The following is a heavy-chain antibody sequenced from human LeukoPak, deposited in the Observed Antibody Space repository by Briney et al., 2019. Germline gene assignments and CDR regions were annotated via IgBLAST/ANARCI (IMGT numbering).Heavy chain of an antibody. CDR2: MNPNRGNT. D-gene: IGHD3-10*01. J-gene: IGHJ5*02. V-gene: IGHV1-8*01. CDR3: ARDRGGGWFDP. Sequence: GASVKVSCKASGYTFPSYYINWVRQATGQGLEWMGWMNPNRGNTGYAQKFQGRVTMTRNTSLSTAYLELSSLRSEDTAVYYCARDRGGGWFDPWGQGTLVTVSS. CDR1: GYTFPSYY.